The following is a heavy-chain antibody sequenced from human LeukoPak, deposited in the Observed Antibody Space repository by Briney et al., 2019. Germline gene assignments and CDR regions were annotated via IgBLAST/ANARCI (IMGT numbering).Heavy chain of an antibody. V-gene: IGHV3-30*18. CDR1: GFTFSSYG. CDR3: AKGYYSNLSYYYYYGIDV. D-gene: IGHD4-11*01. CDR2: ISYDGSNK. J-gene: IGHJ6*02. Sequence: PGGPLRLSCAASGFTFSSYGMHWVRQAPGKGLEWVAVISYDGSNKYYADSVKGRFTISRDNSKNTLYLQMNSLRAEDTAVYYCAKGYYSNLSYYYYYGIDVWGQGTTVTVSS.